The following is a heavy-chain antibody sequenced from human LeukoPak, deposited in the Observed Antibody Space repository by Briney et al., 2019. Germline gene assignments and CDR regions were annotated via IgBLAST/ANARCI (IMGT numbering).Heavy chain of an antibody. V-gene: IGHV1-24*01. CDR1: GFTLSELS. D-gene: IGHD1-26*01. CDR2: FNVEEDEA. Sequence: ASVKVSCRVSGFTLSELSMHWVRQAPGKGLEWMGFFNVEEDEAFYAQKFRGRVTMTEDTSTDTAYMELSSLRFDDSAVYYCASPRVGADDSLDVWGQGTMVTVSS. CDR3: ASPRVGADDSLDV. J-gene: IGHJ3*01.